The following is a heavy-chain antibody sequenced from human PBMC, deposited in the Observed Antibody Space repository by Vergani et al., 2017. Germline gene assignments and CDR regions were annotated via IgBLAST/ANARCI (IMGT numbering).Heavy chain of an antibody. V-gene: IGHV3-30*18. CDR3: AKDLGTSSGGGWFDP. Sequence: QVQLAESGGGRVQPGRSLRLSCAASGFSFSSHAIHWVRQAPGKGLEWVAVISNDGSKKYYADSVKGRFTISRDNSKNSLYLQMNSLRAEDTALYYCAKDLGTSSGGGWFDPWGQGTLVTVSS. CDR1: GFSFSSHA. D-gene: IGHD6-6*01. CDR2: ISNDGSKK. J-gene: IGHJ5*02.